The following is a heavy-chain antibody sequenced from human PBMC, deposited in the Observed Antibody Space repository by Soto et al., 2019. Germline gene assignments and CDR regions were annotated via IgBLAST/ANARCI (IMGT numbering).Heavy chain of an antibody. CDR3: ARVYYGDDAFDI. CDR2: IYYSGSP. Sequence: QLQLQESGPGLVKPSETLSLTCTVSGSSISSSSYYWGWIRQPPGKGLEWIGSIYYSGSPYYNPSLKSRDTIPVDTSKNQITLKLSSVTAADAAVYYCARVYYGDDAFDIWGQGTMVTVSS. D-gene: IGHD4-17*01. CDR1: GSSISSSSYY. V-gene: IGHV4-39*01. J-gene: IGHJ3*02.